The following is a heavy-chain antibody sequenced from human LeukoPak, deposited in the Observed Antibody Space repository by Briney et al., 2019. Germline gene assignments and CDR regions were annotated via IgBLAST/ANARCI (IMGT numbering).Heavy chain of an antibody. D-gene: IGHD3-22*01. V-gene: IGHV5-51*01. Sequence: PGESLKISWKGSGYSFTTYWIGWVRQMPGRGLEWMGIIYPGDSDTRYSPSFQGQVTISADKSISTAYLQWSSLKASDTAMYYCARQFRDSSGYYSYYFDYWGQGTLVTASS. CDR1: GYSFTTYW. J-gene: IGHJ4*02. CDR3: ARQFRDSSGYYSYYFDY. CDR2: IYPGDSDT.